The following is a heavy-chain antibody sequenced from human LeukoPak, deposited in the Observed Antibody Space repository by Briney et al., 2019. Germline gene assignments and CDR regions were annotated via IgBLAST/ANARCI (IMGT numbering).Heavy chain of an antibody. J-gene: IGHJ5*02. CDR3: ARCRVRGIKPRQWELHRAGWFDP. V-gene: IGHV4-34*01. D-gene: IGHD1-26*01. CDR2: INHSGST. CDR1: GGSFNAYY. Sequence: SETLSLTCAVYGGSFNAYYWSWIRQPPGKGLEWIGEINHSGSTNYNPSLKSRVTISVDTSKNQFSLKLSSVTAADTAVYYCARCRVRGIKPRQWELHRAGWFDPWGQGTLVTVSS.